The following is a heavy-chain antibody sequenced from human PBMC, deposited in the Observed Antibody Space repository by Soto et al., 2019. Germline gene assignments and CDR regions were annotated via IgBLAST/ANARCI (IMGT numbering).Heavy chain of an antibody. V-gene: IGHV1-18*01. J-gene: IGHJ3*02. CDR2: ISAYNGNT. CDR3: AKAWYSSGWNDAFDI. CDR1: GYTFTSYG. D-gene: IGHD6-19*01. Sequence: GSSVKVSCKASGYTFTSYGISWVRQAPGQGLEWMGWISAYNGNTNYAQKLQGRVTMTTDTSTSTAYMELRSLRSDDTAVYYCAKAWYSSGWNDAFDIWGQGTMVTVS.